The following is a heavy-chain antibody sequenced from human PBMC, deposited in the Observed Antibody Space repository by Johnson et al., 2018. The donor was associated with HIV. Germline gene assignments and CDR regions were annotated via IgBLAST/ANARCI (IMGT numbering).Heavy chain of an antibody. CDR1: GFAFNAYG. CDR3: SKDVGNYWPNAFDV. D-gene: IGHD3-22*01. CDR2: IRYDGSNK. V-gene: IGHV3-30*02. J-gene: IGHJ3*01. Sequence: QVQLVESGGGVVQPGGSLTLSCAASGFAFNAYGMHWVRQAPGKGLQWVTFIRYDGSNKYYADSVNGRFTIYRNNSKHTLYLQMNSLRSEDTSLYYCSKDVGNYWPNAFDVWGQGTMLTVSS.